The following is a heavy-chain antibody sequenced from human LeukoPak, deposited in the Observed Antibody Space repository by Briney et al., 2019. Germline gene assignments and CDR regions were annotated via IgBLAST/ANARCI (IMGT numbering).Heavy chain of an antibody. D-gene: IGHD3-22*01. CDR3: VRGSGDYYDSSGYPFDY. Sequence: GGSLRLSCAASGFTFSSYSMNWVRQAPGKGLEWVSSISSSSSYIYYADSVKGRFTISRDNSKNTLYLQMNSLRAEDTAVYYCVRGSGDYYDSSGYPFDYWGQGTLVTVSS. CDR1: GFTFSSYS. J-gene: IGHJ4*02. CDR2: ISSSSSYI. V-gene: IGHV3-21*04.